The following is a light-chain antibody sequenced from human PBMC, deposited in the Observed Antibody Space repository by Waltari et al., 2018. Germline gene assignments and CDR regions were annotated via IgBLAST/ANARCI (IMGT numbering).Light chain of an antibody. CDR1: QSVSSN. CDR2: DAS. V-gene: IGKV3-11*01. Sequence: EIVLTQSPATLSLSPGERATLSCRASQSVSSNLAWYQQQPSQAPRLLIYDASNRATGIPARFSGSGSGTDFTLTISSLEPEDFAVYYCQQRSNWPPRYTFGQGTKLEIK. J-gene: IGKJ2*01. CDR3: QQRSNWPPRYT.